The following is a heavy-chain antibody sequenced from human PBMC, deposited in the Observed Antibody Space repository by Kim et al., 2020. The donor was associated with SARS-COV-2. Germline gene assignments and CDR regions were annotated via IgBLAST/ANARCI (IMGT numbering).Heavy chain of an antibody. D-gene: IGHD5-18*01. Sequence: GGSLRLSCAASGFTFSSYWMSWVRQAPGKGLEWVANIKQDGSEKYYVDSVKGRFTISRDNAKNSLYLQMNSLRAEDTAVYYCARDLFLEDGYGIGYGMDVWGQGATVTVSS. J-gene: IGHJ6*02. CDR2: IKQDGSEK. V-gene: IGHV3-7*01. CDR1: GFTFSSYW. CDR3: ARDLFLEDGYGIGYGMDV.